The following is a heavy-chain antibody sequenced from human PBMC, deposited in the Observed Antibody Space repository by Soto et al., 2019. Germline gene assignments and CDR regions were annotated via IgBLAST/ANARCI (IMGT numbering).Heavy chain of an antibody. D-gene: IGHD1-26*01. CDR2: ISYDGSNK. CDR3: AKEVGATHY. CDR1: GFTFSSYG. J-gene: IGHJ4*02. Sequence: QVQLVESGGGLVQPGRSLRLSCAASGFTFSSYGMHWVRQAPGKGLEWVAVISYDGSNKYYADSVKGRFTISRDNSKNTLYLQMNSLRAEDTAVYYCAKEVGATHYWGQGTLVTVSS. V-gene: IGHV3-30*18.